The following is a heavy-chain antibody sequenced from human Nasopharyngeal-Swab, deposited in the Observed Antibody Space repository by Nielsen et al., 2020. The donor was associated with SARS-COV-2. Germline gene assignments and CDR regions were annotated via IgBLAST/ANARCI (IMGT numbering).Heavy chain of an antibody. D-gene: IGHD5-24*01. V-gene: IGHV3-11*01. CDR2: ISSSGSTI. CDR1: GFTFSDYY. Sequence: GESLKISCAASGFTFSDYYMSWIRQAPGKGLEWVSYISSSGSTIYYADSVKGRFTISRDNAKNSLYLQMNSLRAEDTAVYYCAREVEMATIGYWYLDLWGRGTLVTVSS. CDR3: AREVEMATIGYWYLDL. J-gene: IGHJ2*01.